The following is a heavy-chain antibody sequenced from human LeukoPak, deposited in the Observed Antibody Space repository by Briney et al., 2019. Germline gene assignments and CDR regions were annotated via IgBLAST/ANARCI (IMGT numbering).Heavy chain of an antibody. J-gene: IGHJ3*02. V-gene: IGHV3-21*01. CDR3: VRDTFSPDAFDI. CDR2: ISTSSSYI. D-gene: IGHD3-16*01. Sequence: PGGPLRLSCGASGLTYSSYSVNWLRGAPGKALEGVSSISTSSSYIYPADSGKGRFTLSRDKAKNSLYLQMNSLRAEDTAVYYCVRDTFSPDAFDIWGQGTMVTVSS. CDR1: GLTYSSYS.